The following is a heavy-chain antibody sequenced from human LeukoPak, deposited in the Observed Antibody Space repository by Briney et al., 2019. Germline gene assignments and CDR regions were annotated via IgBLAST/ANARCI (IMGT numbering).Heavy chain of an antibody. J-gene: IGHJ3*02. Sequence: GGSLRLSCAASGLALSGYWMHWVRQAPGKGLVWFSRINCDGSNTSNADSLKGRFTISRDSTKNTLYLQMNSLRAEDTAVYYCVRNGYSYGFMLSFDIWGLGTRVTVSS. CDR1: GLALSGYW. CDR3: VRNGYSYGFMLSFDI. CDR2: INCDGSNT. D-gene: IGHD5-18*01. V-gene: IGHV3-74*01.